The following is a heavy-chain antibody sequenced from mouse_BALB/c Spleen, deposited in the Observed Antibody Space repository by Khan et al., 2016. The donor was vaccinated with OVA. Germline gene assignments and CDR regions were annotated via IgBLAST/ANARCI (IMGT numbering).Heavy chain of an antibody. J-gene: IGHJ4*01. CDR3: ARDGSRYNYSMDY. CDR2: ISYSGST. V-gene: IGHV3-2*02. D-gene: IGHD1-1*01. Sequence: EVKLLESGPGLVKPSQSLSLTCTVTGYSITSDYAWNWIRQFPGNKLEWMGYISYSGSTNYNPALKSRISITRDTSKNQFFLQLNSVTTEDTATYYCARDGSRYNYSMDYWGQGNSVTVSS. CDR1: GYSITSDYA.